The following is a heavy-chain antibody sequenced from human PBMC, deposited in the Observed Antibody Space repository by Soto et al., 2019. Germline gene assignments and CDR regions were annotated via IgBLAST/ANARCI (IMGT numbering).Heavy chain of an antibody. V-gene: IGHV2-5*02. J-gene: IGHJ3*02. CDR1: GFSLSTRGVG. CDR3: AHLAVVEGGGAFDI. D-gene: IGHD6-19*01. Sequence: QITLKESGPPLVKPTQTLTLTCSFSGFSLSTRGVGVGWIRQPPGKALEWLALIYWDDDKRYSPSLKSRLTITKDTSKTQVVLTMTNTAPVDTATYRCAHLAVVEGGGAFDIWCQGTMVTVSS. CDR2: IYWDDDK.